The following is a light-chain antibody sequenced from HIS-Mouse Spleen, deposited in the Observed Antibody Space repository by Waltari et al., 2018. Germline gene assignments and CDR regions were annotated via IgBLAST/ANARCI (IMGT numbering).Light chain of an antibody. CDR1: SSDVGSYNL. V-gene: IGLV2-23*01. Sequence: QSALTQPASVSGSPGQSITISCTGTSSDVGSYNLVSWYQQHPGKAPKLMIYEGSKWPSGVFNRFSGSKSGNTASLTISGLQAEDEADYYCCSYAGSSTWVFGGGTKLTVL. CDR2: EGS. CDR3: CSYAGSSTWV. J-gene: IGLJ3*02.